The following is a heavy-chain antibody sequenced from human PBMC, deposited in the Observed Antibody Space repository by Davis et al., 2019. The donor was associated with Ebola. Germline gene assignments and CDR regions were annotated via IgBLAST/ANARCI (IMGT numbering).Heavy chain of an antibody. CDR2: INPSGGST. CDR3: AREPLIVVVVAATGSYYYGMDV. J-gene: IGHJ6*04. CDR1: GYTFTNYG. D-gene: IGHD2-15*01. V-gene: IGHV1-46*01. Sequence: ASVKVSCKASGYTFTNYGITWVRQAPGQGLEWMGIINPSGGSTSYAQKFQGRVTMTRDTSTSTVYMELSSLRSEDTAVYYCAREPLIVVVVAATGSYYYGMDVWGKGTTVTVSS.